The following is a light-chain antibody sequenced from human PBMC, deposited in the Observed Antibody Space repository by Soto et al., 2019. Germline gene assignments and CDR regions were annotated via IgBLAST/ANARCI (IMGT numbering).Light chain of an antibody. Sequence: EIVMTQSPATLSVSPGERVTLSCRASQSVSRKLAWYQQKPDQAPRLLIYGTSTRATGIPARFSGSGSGTEFTLTISSLQSEDFAIYYCQQYNQWPPYTFGQGTTLETK. V-gene: IGKV3-15*01. J-gene: IGKJ2*01. CDR2: GTS. CDR1: QSVSRK. CDR3: QQYNQWPPYT.